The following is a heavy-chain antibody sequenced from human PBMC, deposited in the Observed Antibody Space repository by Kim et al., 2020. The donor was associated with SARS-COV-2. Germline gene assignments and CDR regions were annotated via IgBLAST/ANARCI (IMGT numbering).Heavy chain of an antibody. CDR3: ARGRYYDSSGLGFDY. V-gene: IGHV4-59*09. D-gene: IGHD3-22*01. Sequence: PSLKSRVTISVDTSKNQFSLKLSSVTAADTAVYYCARGRYYDSSGLGFDYWGQGTLVTVSS. J-gene: IGHJ4*02.